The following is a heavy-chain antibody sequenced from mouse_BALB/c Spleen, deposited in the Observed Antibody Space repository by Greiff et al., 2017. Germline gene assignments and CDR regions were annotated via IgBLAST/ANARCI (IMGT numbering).Heavy chain of an antibody. Sequence: EVKVVESGGGLVKPGGSLKPSCAASGFAFSSYDMSWVRQTPEKRLEWVAYISSGGGSTYYPDTVKGRFTISRDNAKNTLYLQMSSLKSEDTAMYYCARHGYDDYYAMDYWGQGTSVTVSS. V-gene: IGHV5-12-1*01. CDR1: GFAFSSYD. CDR2: ISSGGGST. D-gene: IGHD2-2*01. CDR3: ARHGYDDYYAMDY. J-gene: IGHJ4*01.